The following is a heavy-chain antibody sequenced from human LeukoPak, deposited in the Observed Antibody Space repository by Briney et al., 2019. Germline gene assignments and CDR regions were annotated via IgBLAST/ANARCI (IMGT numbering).Heavy chain of an antibody. V-gene: IGHV3-23*01. J-gene: IGHJ4*02. CDR3: AKGPLYCSGTSCYSVDY. D-gene: IGHD2-15*01. CDR1: GFTFGAYA. Sequence: GGSLRLSCAASGFTFGAYAMTWVRQAPGKGLEWVSTISRSSNNTYYADSVKGRFTISRDNSRTTLSLQMNSLRGDDTAVYYCAKGPLYCSGTSCYSVDYWGQGTLVTVSS. CDR2: ISRSSNNT.